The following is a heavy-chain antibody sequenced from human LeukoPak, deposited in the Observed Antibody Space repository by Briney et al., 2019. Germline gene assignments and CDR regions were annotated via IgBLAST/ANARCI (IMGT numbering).Heavy chain of an antibody. CDR2: ITRSGTYI. CDR1: GFTFSNYN. Sequence: PGGSLRLSCAASGFTFSNYNMNWVRQAPGKAMEWVSSITRSGTYIFYADSVKGRLTISRDNSKNSLYLQMDSLGPEDTAVYYCARDPYSGSYGNEYYYYMDVWGKGTTVTISS. CDR3: ARDPYSGSYGNEYYYYMDV. V-gene: IGHV3-21*01. D-gene: IGHD1-26*01. J-gene: IGHJ6*03.